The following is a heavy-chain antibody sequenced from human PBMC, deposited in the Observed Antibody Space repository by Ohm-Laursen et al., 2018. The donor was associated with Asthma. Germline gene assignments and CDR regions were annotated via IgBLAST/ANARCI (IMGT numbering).Heavy chain of an antibody. CDR3: ARDVMEWYLPAFDF. V-gene: IGHV3-30-3*01. Sequence: SLRLSCSASGFTFSSYAMHWVRQAPGKGLEWVAVISYDGSNKYYADSVNGRFTVSRDDSKNTLYLQINSLRPDDTAVYYCARDVMEWYLPAFDFWGQGTLVTVSS. D-gene: IGHD3-3*01. J-gene: IGHJ4*02. CDR2: ISYDGSNK. CDR1: GFTFSSYA.